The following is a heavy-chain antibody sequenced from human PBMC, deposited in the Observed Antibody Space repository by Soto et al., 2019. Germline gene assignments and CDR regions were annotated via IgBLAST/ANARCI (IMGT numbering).Heavy chain of an antibody. CDR1: GGPISSYY. D-gene: IGHD3-10*01. V-gene: IGHV4-59*01. CDR2: IYYTGTN. CDR3: ATGLYHYGSEY. Sequence: QVQLQESGPGLVKPSETLSLSCTVSGGPISSYYWSWIRQPPGKGLEWIGYIYYTGTNNYNPSLKRRVTISLDTAKNQCSLTLPSVTAADTAVYSCATGLYHYGSEYWGRGTLVTVSS. J-gene: IGHJ4*02.